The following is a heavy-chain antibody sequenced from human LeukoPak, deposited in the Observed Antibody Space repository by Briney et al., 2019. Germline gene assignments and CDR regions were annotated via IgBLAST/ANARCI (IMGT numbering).Heavy chain of an antibody. Sequence: PGGSLRLSCAGSGFTFSSYAMSWVRQAPGKGLEWVSAISGSGGSTYYADSVKGRFTVSRDNAKNSLYLQMNSLRAEDTAVYYCARASLGALGYDFWSGYPFDYWGQGTLVTVSS. CDR3: ARASLGALGYDFWSGYPFDY. CDR2: ISGSGGST. J-gene: IGHJ4*02. V-gene: IGHV3-23*01. CDR1: GFTFSSYA. D-gene: IGHD3-3*01.